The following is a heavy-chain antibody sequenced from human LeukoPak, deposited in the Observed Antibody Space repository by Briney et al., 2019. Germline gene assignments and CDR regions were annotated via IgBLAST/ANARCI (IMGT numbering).Heavy chain of an antibody. CDR2: IKQDGSEK. CDR3: ARDQGSAGGLTIFGVVPYWYFDL. D-gene: IGHD3-3*01. V-gene: IGHV3-7*01. J-gene: IGHJ2*01. Sequence: GGSLRLSCAASGFTFSSYWMSWVRQAPGKGLEWVANIKQDGSEKYYVDSVKGRFTISRDNAKNSLYLQMNSLRAEDTAVYYCARDQGSAGGLTIFGVVPYWYFDLWGRGTLVTVSS. CDR1: GFTFSSYW.